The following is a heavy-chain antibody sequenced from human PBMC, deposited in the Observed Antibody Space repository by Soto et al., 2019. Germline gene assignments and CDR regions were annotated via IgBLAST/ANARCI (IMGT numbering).Heavy chain of an antibody. CDR1: EFTFNEQY. J-gene: IGHJ6*02. Sequence: GSLKITCAASEFTFNEQYMDWVRQAPGNGVEWIGLTRNKANSYTTEYAASVKGRFTISRDDSKNSLYLQMNSLKTEDTAVYYCARGPTISYDSSGHALYYYGMDVWGQGT. CDR2: TRNKANSYTT. V-gene: IGHV3-72*01. CDR3: ARGPTISYDSSGHALYYYGMDV. D-gene: IGHD3-22*01.